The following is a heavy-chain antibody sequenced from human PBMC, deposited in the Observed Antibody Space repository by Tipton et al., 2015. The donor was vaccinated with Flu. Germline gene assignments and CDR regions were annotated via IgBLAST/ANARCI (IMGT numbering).Heavy chain of an antibody. CDR3: ARVTHRVSRYGMDV. V-gene: IGHV3-48*03. CDR1: GFTFSSYE. CDR2: ISSSGSTI. J-gene: IGHJ6*02. Sequence: TASGFTFSSYEMNWVRQAPGKGLEWVSYISSSGSTIYYADSVKGRFTISRDNAKNSLYLQMNSLRAEDTAVYYCARVTHRVSRYGMDVWGQGTTVTVSS. D-gene: IGHD4-11*01.